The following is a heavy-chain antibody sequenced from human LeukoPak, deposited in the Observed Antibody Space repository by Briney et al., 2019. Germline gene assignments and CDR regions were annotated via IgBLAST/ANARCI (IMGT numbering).Heavy chain of an antibody. D-gene: IGHD3-22*01. CDR2: IYYSGST. Sequence: SETLSLTCTVSGGSISSSSYYWGWIRQPPGKGLEWIGSIYYSGSTYYNPSLKSRVTISVDTSKNQFSLKLSSVTAADTAAYYCATLGFSSGYYYYFDHWGQGTLVTVSS. CDR3: ATLGFSSGYYYYFDH. V-gene: IGHV4-39*07. J-gene: IGHJ4*02. CDR1: GGSISSSSYY.